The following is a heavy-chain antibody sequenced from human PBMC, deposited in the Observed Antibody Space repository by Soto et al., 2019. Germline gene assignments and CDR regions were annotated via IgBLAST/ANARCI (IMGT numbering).Heavy chain of an antibody. J-gene: IGHJ4*02. D-gene: IGHD6-19*01. Sequence: QVQLVESGGSVVQPGRSLRLSCAASGFTFSHYATHWVRQAPGKGLEWVALVSYDGSSQYYADSVKGRFTISRDNSKNTRYLQMNSLRAEDSAVYYCARDREAVAGLIDYWGQGTLVTVSS. CDR2: VSYDGSSQ. CDR3: ARDREAVAGLIDY. V-gene: IGHV3-30-3*01. CDR1: GFTFSHYA.